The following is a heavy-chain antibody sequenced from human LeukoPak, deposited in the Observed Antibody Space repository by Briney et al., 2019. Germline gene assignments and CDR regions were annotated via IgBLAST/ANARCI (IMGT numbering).Heavy chain of an antibody. D-gene: IGHD3-9*01. CDR3: ARRGYDILTGYYYYYYYMDV. V-gene: IGHV4-59*12. Sequence: TSETLSLTCTVSGGSISGYYWSWIRQPPGKGLEWIGYIYYSGNTNYNPSLKSRVTISVDTSKNQFSLKLSSVTAADTAVYYCARRGYDILTGYYYYYYYMDVWGKGTTVTISS. J-gene: IGHJ6*03. CDR1: GGSISGYY. CDR2: IYYSGNT.